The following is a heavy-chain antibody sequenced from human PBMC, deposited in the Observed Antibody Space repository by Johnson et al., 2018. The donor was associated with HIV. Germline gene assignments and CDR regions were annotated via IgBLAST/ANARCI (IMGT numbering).Heavy chain of an antibody. J-gene: IGHJ3*02. CDR1: GFTFSSYG. CDR2: IWYDGSNK. CDR3: VKDGGHDYGGNSDALIGFDI. V-gene: IGHV3-33*06. D-gene: IGHD4-23*01. Sequence: QMQLVESGGGVVQPGRSLRLSCAASGFTFSSYGMHWVRQAPGKGLEWVALIWYDGSNKYYGDSVKGRFTISRDNSKNTLYLQMNSLRAEDTAVYYCVKDGGHDYGGNSDALIGFDIWGQGTMVTVSS.